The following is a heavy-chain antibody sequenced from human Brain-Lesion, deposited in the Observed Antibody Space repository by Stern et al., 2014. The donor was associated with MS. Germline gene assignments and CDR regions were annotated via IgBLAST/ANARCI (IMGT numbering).Heavy chain of an antibody. V-gene: IGHV1-2*02. CDR1: GYIFTGYY. D-gene: IGHD3-3*01. J-gene: IGHJ6*02. CDR3: ARDQRGITIFGVVTDYYYLGMDV. Sequence: VQLLESGAEVKKPGASVKVSCKTSGYIFTGYYIHWVRQAPGQGLEWMAWINPNTGGTKYAQQFQGRVTMSRDTSISTAYVELSSLTSDDTAVYYCARDQRGITIFGVVTDYYYLGMDVWGQGTTVTVSS. CDR2: INPNTGGT.